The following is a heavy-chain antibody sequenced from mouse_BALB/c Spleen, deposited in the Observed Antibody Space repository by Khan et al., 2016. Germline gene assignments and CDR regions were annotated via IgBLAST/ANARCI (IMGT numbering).Heavy chain of an antibody. Sequence: QIQLVQSGPELKKPGETVKISCKASGYTFTDYSMHWVKHIPGKGLKWMGWINTETGEATYADDFKGRFAFSLETSASTAYLQINNLKNEDTATYFFIINWHLNYWGQGTTLTVSS. CDR1: GYTFTDYS. CDR2: INTETGEA. J-gene: IGHJ2*01. V-gene: IGHV9-2-1*01. CDR3: IINWHLNY. D-gene: IGHD1-1*01.